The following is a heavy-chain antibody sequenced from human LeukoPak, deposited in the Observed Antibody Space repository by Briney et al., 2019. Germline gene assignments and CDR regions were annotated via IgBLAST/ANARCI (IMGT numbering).Heavy chain of an antibody. Sequence: ASVKVSCKASGYTFTGYYMHWVRQAPGQGLEWMGWINPNSGGTNYVQKFQGRVTMTRDTSISTAYMELSRLRSDDTAVYYCARERRGGNSNDRGGSWFDPWGQGTLVTVSS. CDR1: GYTFTGYY. D-gene: IGHD4-11*01. V-gene: IGHV1-2*02. J-gene: IGHJ5*02. CDR2: INPNSGGT. CDR3: ARERRGGNSNDRGGSWFDP.